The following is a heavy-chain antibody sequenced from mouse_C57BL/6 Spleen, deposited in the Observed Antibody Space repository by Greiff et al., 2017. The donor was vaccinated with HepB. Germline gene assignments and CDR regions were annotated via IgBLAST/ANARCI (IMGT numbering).Heavy chain of an antibody. V-gene: IGHV5-4*01. Sequence: DVMLVESGGGLVKPGGSLKLSCAASGFTFSSYAMSWVRQTPEKRLEWVATISDGGSYTYYPDNVKGRFTIARDNAENNLYLQMSHLKSEDTAMYYCARDTDYYGSSPWYFDVWGTGTTVTVSS. CDR1: GFTFSSYA. CDR3: ARDTDYYGSSPWYFDV. J-gene: IGHJ1*03. D-gene: IGHD1-1*01. CDR2: ISDGGSYT.